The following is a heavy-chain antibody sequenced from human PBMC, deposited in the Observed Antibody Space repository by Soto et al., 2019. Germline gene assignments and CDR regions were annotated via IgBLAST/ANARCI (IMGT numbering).Heavy chain of an antibody. J-gene: IGHJ4*02. CDR3: AVPEGGPTSRDY. D-gene: IGHD3-16*01. V-gene: IGHV4-39*01. CDR1: GGSISSSSYY. CDR2: IYYSGST. Sequence: QLQLQESGPGLVKPSETLSLTCTFSGGSISSSSYYWGWIRQPPGKGLEWIGSIYYSGSTYYNPSLKSRVSISVDTSKNQFSLKLSSVTAADTAVYYCAVPEGGPTSRDYWGQGTLVTVSS.